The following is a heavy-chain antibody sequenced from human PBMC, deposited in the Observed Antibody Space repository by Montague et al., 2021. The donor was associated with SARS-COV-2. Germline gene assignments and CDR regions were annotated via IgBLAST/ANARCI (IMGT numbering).Heavy chain of an antibody. CDR1: GGSISSFY. V-gene: IGHV4-4*08. Sequence: SETLSLTCSVSGGSISSFYWGWIRQVPGKGLEWIGYSYNRRSSIYNPSLKSRVTISVDTSKSHVSLKLSSVTAADTAVYYCASGFSGSPWAFDIWGQGTIVTVSS. J-gene: IGHJ3*02. CDR2: SYNRRSS. D-gene: IGHD1-26*01. CDR3: ASGFSGSPWAFDI.